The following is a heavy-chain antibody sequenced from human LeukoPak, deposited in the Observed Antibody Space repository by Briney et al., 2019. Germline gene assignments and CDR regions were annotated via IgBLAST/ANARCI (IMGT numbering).Heavy chain of an antibody. CDR1: RFTFSSYW. Sequence: GGSLRLSCAASRFTFSSYWMHWVRQAPGKGLVWVSRIDTDGSTTTYADSVKGRFTISRDNAKNTLYLQMNGLRAEDAAVYYCARTTVTSVVWFDPWGQGTLVTVSS. J-gene: IGHJ5*02. CDR2: IDTDGSTT. CDR3: ARTTVTSVVWFDP. V-gene: IGHV3-74*01. D-gene: IGHD4-17*01.